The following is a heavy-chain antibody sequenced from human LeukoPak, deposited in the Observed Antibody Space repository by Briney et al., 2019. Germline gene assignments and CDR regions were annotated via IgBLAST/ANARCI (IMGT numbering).Heavy chain of an antibody. Sequence: GGSLRLSCAASGFTFSSYAMSWVRQAPGKGLEWVSAISGSGGSTYYADSVKGRFTISRDNSKNTLYLQMNSLRVEDTAVYYCARLFGGVTTFDYWSQGALVTVSS. V-gene: IGHV3-23*01. CDR3: ARLFGGVTTFDY. CDR2: ISGSGGST. J-gene: IGHJ4*02. CDR1: GFTFSSYA. D-gene: IGHD2-8*02.